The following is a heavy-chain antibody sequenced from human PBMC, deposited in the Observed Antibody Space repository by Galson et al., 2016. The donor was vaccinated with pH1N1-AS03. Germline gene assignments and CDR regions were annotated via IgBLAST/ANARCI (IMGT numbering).Heavy chain of an antibody. V-gene: IGHV2-5*02. CDR2: VYWDETR. CDR1: GVSVTSSGVG. J-gene: IGHJ3*02. D-gene: IGHD2/OR15-2a*01. Sequence: PALVKPTQTLTLTCSVSGVSVTSSGVGVGWFRQPPGRALEWLALVYWDETRRYSPSLKNRLTITKDSSKHQVVLTVTSVDPMDIATYFCALPNSGGNAFEIWGPGTMVTVSS. CDR3: ALPNSGGNAFEI.